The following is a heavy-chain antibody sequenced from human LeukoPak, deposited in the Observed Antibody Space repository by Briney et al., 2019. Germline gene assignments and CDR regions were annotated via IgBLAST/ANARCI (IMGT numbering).Heavy chain of an antibody. CDR2: MNPNSGNT. J-gene: IGHJ5*02. CDR1: GYTFTGYD. CDR3: ARGITMIRGIIRGWFDP. D-gene: IGHD3-10*01. Sequence: ASVKDSCKASGYTFTGYDIDWVRQATGQGLEWMGWMNPNSGNTGYAQKFQGRVTMTRNTSISTAYMELSSLRSEDTAVYYCARGITMIRGIIRGWFDPWGQGTLVTVSS. V-gene: IGHV1-8*01.